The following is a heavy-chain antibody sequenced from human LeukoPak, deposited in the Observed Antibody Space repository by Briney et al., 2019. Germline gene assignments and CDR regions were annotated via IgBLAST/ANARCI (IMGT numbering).Heavy chain of an antibody. CDR3: VKAIYYYGSGSYYKVFDY. V-gene: IGHV3-64D*06. D-gene: IGHD3-10*01. Sequence: GGSLRLSCSVSGFTFSSYAMHWVRQAPGKGLDYVSAINNNGNRTYYGDSVKGRFTISRDNSKNTLYLQMSSLRAEDTAAYYCVKAIYYYGSGSYYKVFDYWGQGTLVTVSS. CDR2: INNNGNRT. CDR1: GFTFSSYA. J-gene: IGHJ4*02.